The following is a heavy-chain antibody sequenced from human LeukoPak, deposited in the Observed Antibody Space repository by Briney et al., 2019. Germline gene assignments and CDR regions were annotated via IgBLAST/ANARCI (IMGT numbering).Heavy chain of an antibody. D-gene: IGHD3-9*01. CDR2: IYYSGST. CDR3: ARHGALRYFPH. Sequence: SETLSLTCTVSGGSISNSNYYWGWIRQPPGKGLEWFGSIYYSGSTYYNPSLKSRVTISVDTSKNQFSLRLNSVTAADTAVYYCARHGALRYFPHWGQGTLVTVSS. V-gene: IGHV4-39*01. CDR1: GGSISNSNYY. J-gene: IGHJ4*02.